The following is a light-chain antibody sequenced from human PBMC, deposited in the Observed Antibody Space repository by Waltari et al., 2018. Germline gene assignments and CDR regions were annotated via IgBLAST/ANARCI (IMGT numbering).Light chain of an antibody. CDR1: SPNIGSNP. CDR2: SNN. V-gene: IGLV1-44*01. Sequence: QSVLTQPPSASGTPGQRVTISCSGSSPNIGSNPVNWYQQLPGTAPKLLIYSNNQRPSGVPDRFSGSKSGTSASLAISGLQSEDEADYYCAAWDDSLNAWVFGGGTKLTVL. CDR3: AAWDDSLNAWV. J-gene: IGLJ3*02.